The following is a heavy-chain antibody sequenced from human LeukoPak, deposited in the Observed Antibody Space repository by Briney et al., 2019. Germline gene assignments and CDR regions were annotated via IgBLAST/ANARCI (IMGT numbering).Heavy chain of an antibody. V-gene: IGHV4-39*07. Sequence: PSETLSLTCTVSGGSISSSSYYWGWIRQPPGKGLEWIGSIYYSGSTYYNPSLKSRVTISVDTSKNQFSLKLSSVTAADTAVYYCARAVAGTIYYYYMDVWGKGTTVTISS. CDR3: ARAVAGTIYYYYMDV. CDR2: IYYSGST. CDR1: GGSISSSSYY. J-gene: IGHJ6*03. D-gene: IGHD6-19*01.